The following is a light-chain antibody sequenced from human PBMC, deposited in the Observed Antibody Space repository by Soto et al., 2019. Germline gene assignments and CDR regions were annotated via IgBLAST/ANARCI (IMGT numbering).Light chain of an antibody. V-gene: IGKV3-15*01. CDR2: GAS. Sequence: EIVMTQSPATLSVSPGEGATLSCRASQGVSSNLAWYQQKPGQAPRLLILGASTRATGIPARFSGSGSGTEFSLTISALQSEDFAIYYCQQYSNWPLTFGGGTKVDIK. J-gene: IGKJ4*01. CDR3: QQYSNWPLT. CDR1: QGVSSN.